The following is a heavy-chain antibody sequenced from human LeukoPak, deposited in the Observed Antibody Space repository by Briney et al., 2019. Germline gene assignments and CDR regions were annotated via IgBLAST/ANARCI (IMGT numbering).Heavy chain of an antibody. V-gene: IGHV1-8*02. CDR3: ARTPFGNYDSSGYYLYYFDY. CDR1: GYTFTGYY. J-gene: IGHJ4*02. CDR2: MNPNSGNT. Sequence: ASVKVSCKASGYTFTGYYMHWVRQAPGQGLEWMGWMNPNSGNTGYAQKFQGRVTMTRNTSISTAYMELSSLRSEDTAVYYCARTPFGNYDSSGYYLYYFDYWGQGTLVTVSS. D-gene: IGHD3-22*01.